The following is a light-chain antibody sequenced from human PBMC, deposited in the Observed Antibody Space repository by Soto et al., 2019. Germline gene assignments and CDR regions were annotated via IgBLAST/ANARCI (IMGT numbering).Light chain of an antibody. CDR1: SSDIGGYNF. J-gene: IGLJ2*01. CDR3: SSYTSTTIPVV. Sequence: QSALTQPPSASGSPGQSVTISCTGTSSDIGGYNFVSWYQQHPGNVPKLMVYEVTNRPSGVSSRFSGSKSGNTASLTISGLQAEDEADYYCSSYTSTTIPVVFGGGTKVTVL. V-gene: IGLV2-14*01. CDR2: EVT.